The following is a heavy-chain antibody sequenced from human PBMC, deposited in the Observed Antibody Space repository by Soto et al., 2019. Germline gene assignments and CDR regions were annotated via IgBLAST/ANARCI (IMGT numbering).Heavy chain of an antibody. CDR3: ARFTYGSVTEYFDY. CDR2: INHAGST. V-gene: IGHV4-34*01. D-gene: IGHD3-10*01. Sequence: PSETLSLTCAVSGGSFSNYYWSWIRQPPGKGLEWIGEINHAGSTNYNPSLKSRVTLSIDTSKNQFSLILHSVTAADTAVYYCARFTYGSVTEYFDYWGQGTLVTVSS. CDR1: GGSFSNYY. J-gene: IGHJ4*02.